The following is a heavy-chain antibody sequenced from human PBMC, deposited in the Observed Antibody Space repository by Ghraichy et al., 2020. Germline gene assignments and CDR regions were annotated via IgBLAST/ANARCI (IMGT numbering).Heavy chain of an antibody. V-gene: IGHV3-48*01. CDR1: GFTFSGYN. CDR2: ISSSSSTI. D-gene: IGHD3-22*01. J-gene: IGHJ5*02. CDR3: ARGPYYDSSAYFYNYFDP. Sequence: LSLTCAASGFTFSGYNMNWVRQTPGKGLEWVSYISSSSSTIYYADSVKGRFTISRDNAKNSLYLQMSSLRAEDTAVYYCARGPYYDSSAYFYNYFDPWGQGTLVTVSS.